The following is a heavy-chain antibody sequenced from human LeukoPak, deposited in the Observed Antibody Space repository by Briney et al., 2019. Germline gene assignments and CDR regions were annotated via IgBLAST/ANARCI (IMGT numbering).Heavy chain of an antibody. CDR3: ARGYDRNGYQSRGFDY. CDR1: GGSISSGSFY. D-gene: IGHD3-22*01. V-gene: IGHV4-61*02. Sequence: SQTLSLTCTVSGGSISSGSFYWSWIRQTAGKGLEWIGRIYPSGDSQYSPSFRSRATISLDTRNQFTLKLSSVTAADTAVYFCARGYDRNGYQSRGFDYWGQGALVNVSS. CDR2: IYPSGDS. J-gene: IGHJ4*02.